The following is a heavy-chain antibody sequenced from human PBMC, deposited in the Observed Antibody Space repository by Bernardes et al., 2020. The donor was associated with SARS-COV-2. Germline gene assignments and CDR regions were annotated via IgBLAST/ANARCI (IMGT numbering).Heavy chain of an antibody. J-gene: IGHJ4*02. CDR2: ISAIRNT. CDR3: ATELQYDNIF. Sequence: GGSLRLSCATSGITFKTSDMAWVRQAPGKGLEWVSTISAIRNTHYADPVKGRFIISRDDAKNALYLQMNNLKVEDTATYYCATELQYDNIFWGQGALVTVSS. V-gene: IGHV3-23*01. D-gene: IGHD3-22*01. CDR1: GITFKTSD.